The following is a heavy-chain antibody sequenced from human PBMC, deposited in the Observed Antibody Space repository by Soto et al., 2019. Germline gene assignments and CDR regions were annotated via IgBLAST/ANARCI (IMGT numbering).Heavy chain of an antibody. CDR2: INHSGST. D-gene: IGHD6-13*01. CDR1: GGSFSGYY. CDR3: ARLRLGVGSSWFYYYYGMDV. Sequence: PSETLSLTCAVYGGSFSGYYWSWIRQPPGKGLEWIGEINHSGSTNYNPSLKSRVTISVDTPKNQFSLKLSSVTAADTAVYYCARLRLGVGSSWFYYYYGMDVWGQGTTVTVSS. J-gene: IGHJ6*02. V-gene: IGHV4-34*01.